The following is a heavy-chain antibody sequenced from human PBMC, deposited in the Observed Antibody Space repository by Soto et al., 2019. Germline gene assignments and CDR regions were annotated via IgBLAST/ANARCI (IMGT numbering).Heavy chain of an antibody. CDR2: MNPHSGHT. J-gene: IGHJ4*02. V-gene: IGHV1-8*02. CDR1: GYTFTSYD. D-gene: IGHD6-13*01. CDR3: EREHCSSWRFDY. Sequence: QVQLVQSGAEVKKPGASVKVSCKASGYTFTSYDINWERQATGQGLEWMGWMNPHSGHTGYDQQCQRSVSMTKNTSVSTSYIERSGLRSEGTAVYYCEREHCSSWRFDYLGQGTRVPVSS.